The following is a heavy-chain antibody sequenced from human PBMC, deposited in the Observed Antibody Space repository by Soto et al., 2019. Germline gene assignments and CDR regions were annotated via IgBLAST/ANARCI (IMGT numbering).Heavy chain of an antibody. CDR3: ARRGRSSWSGYYYYGMDV. V-gene: IGHV1-69*13. J-gene: IGHJ6*02. D-gene: IGHD6-13*01. CDR2: IIPIFGTA. CDR1: GGTFSSYA. Sequence: GASVKVSCKASGGTFSSYAISWVRQAPGQGLEWMGGIIPIFGTANYAQKLQGRGTITADESTSTAYMELSSLRSEDTAVYYCARRGRSSWSGYYYYGMDVWGQGPTVTVSS.